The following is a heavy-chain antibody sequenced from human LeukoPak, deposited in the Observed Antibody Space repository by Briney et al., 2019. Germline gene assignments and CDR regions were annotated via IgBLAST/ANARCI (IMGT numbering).Heavy chain of an antibody. V-gene: IGHV1-2*02. CDR1: GYTFTGYY. CDR2: INPNSGGT. CDR3: ASGSRAYYYGSGSYYTPYYFDY. J-gene: IGHJ4*02. Sequence: ASVKVSCKASGYTFTGYYMHWVRQAPGQGLEWMGWINPNSGGTNYAQKFQGRVTMTRDTSISTAYMELSRLRSDDTAVYYCASGSRAYYYGSGSYYTPYYFDYWGQGTLVTVSS. D-gene: IGHD3-10*01.